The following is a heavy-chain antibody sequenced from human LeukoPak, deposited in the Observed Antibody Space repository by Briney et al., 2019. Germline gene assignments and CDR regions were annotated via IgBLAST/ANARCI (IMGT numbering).Heavy chain of an antibody. J-gene: IGHJ5*02. Sequence: PSETLSLTCTVSGGSISSGDYYWSWIRQPPGKGLEWIGYIYYSGSTYYNPSLKSRVTISVDTSKNQFSLKLSSVTAADTAVYYCARARPYSSGWYYQEWFDPWGQGTLVTVSS. CDR3: ARARPYSSGWYYQEWFDP. CDR2: IYYSGST. CDR1: GGSISSGDYY. D-gene: IGHD6-19*01. V-gene: IGHV4-30-4*08.